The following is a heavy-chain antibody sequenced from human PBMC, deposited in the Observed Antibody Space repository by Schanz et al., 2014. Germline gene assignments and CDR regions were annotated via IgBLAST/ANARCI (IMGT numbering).Heavy chain of an antibody. D-gene: IGHD3-3*01. Sequence: QVQLVESGGGVVQPGGSLRLSCAASGFTFSDYGMHWVRQAPGKGLEWVAYIRHDETREFFADSVKGRFTISRDNSKSTLYLQMNGLRGEDTGVYYCAATTILADWGQGTLVAVSS. CDR2: IRHDETRE. J-gene: IGHJ4*02. CDR1: GFTFSDYG. V-gene: IGHV3-30*02. CDR3: AATTILAD.